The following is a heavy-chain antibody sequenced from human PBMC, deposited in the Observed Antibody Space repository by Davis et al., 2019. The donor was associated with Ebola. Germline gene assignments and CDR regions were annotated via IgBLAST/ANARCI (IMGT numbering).Heavy chain of an antibody. J-gene: IGHJ3*02. V-gene: IGHV4-39*01. CDR3: ARHLPYGYNVGAFDI. CDR2: IYYSGST. Sequence: PSETLSLTCTVSGGSISSSSYYWGWIRQPPGKGLEWIGSIYYSGSTYYNPSLKSRVTISVDTSKNQFSLKLSSVTAADTAVYYCARHLPYGYNVGAFDIWGQGTMVTVSS. D-gene: IGHD5-24*01. CDR1: GGSISSSSYY.